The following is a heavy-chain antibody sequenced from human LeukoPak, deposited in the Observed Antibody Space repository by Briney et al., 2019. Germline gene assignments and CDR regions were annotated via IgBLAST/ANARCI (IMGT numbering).Heavy chain of an antibody. CDR3: ARGPGVTGTIGFDY. V-gene: IGHV4-34*01. J-gene: IGHJ4*02. D-gene: IGHD1-7*01. CDR1: GGSFSGYY. Sequence: NPSETLSLTCAVYGGSFSGYYWSWIRQPPGKGLEWMGEINHSGSTNYNPSLKSRVTISVDTSKNQFSLKLSSVTAADTAVYYCARGPGVTGTIGFDYWGQGTLVTVSS. CDR2: INHSGST.